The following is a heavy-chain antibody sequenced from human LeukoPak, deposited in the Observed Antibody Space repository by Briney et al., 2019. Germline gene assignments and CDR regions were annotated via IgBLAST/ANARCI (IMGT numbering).Heavy chain of an antibody. CDR3: AKDYSNIPAPANPLFDY. Sequence: PGGSLRLSCAASGFTFSSYAMSWVRQAPGKGPEWVSGITGSGDTTFYADSVKGRFTISRDNSDNTLYLQMNSLRAEDTALYYCAKDYSNIPAPANPLFDYWGQGTLVTVSS. V-gene: IGHV3-23*01. CDR1: GFTFSSYA. J-gene: IGHJ4*02. D-gene: IGHD6-13*01. CDR2: ITGSGDTT.